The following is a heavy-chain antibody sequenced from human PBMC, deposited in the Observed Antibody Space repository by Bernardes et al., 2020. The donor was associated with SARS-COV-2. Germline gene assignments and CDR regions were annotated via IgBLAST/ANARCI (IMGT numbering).Heavy chain of an antibody. J-gene: IGHJ4*02. V-gene: IGHV3-53*01. D-gene: IGHD1-26*01. CDR1: GFTVSSNY. Sequence: GGSLRLSCAASGFTVSSNYMTWVRQAPGKGLEWVSVIYSGGTTYYADSVKGRVTISRDNSKNTLFLQMNSLRAEDTAVYYCARDSAGRNSGTYLEWGHWGEGPLVTVSS. CDR2: IYSGGTT. CDR3: ARDSAGRNSGTYLEWGH.